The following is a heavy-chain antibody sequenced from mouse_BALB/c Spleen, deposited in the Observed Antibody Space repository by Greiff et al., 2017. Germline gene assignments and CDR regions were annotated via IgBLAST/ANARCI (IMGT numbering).Heavy chain of an antibody. CDR1: GFTFSSYT. V-gene: IGHV5-12-2*01. CDR3: ARHGLRRDLYAMDY. Sequence: EVKLMESGGGLVQPGGSLKLSCAASGFTFSSYTMSWVRQTPEKRLEWVAYISNGGGSTYYPDTVKGRFTISRDNAKNTLYLQMSSLKSEDTAMYYCARHGLRRDLYAMDYWGQGTSVTVSS. J-gene: IGHJ4*01. CDR2: ISNGGGST. D-gene: IGHD2-4*01.